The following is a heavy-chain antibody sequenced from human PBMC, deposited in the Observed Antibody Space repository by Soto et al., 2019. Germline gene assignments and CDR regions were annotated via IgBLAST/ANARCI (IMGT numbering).Heavy chain of an antibody. J-gene: IGHJ4*02. CDR3: ARDPPPEWELPPFDY. V-gene: IGHV3-21*01. D-gene: IGHD1-26*01. CDR2: ISSSSCI. CDR1: GFTFSSYS. Sequence: GGSLRLSCAASGFTFSSYSMNWVRQAPGKGLEWVSSISSSSCIYYADSVKGRFTISRDNAKNSLYLQMNSLRAEDTAVYYCARDPPPEWELPPFDYWGQGTLVTVSS.